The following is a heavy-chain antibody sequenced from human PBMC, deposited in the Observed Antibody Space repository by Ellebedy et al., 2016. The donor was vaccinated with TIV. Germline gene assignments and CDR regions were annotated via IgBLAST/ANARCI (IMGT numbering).Heavy chain of an antibody. CDR2: TNPRDSDT. J-gene: IGHJ4*02. D-gene: IGHD3-10*01. V-gene: IGHV5-51*01. Sequence: GESLKISCKGSGYSFISFWIGWVRQMHGKGPEWLGVTNPRDSDTKYSPAFQGQVTNSADKSITTAYLQWSSLKASDTGIYYCARVSNYYNSGGDFDYWGQGTLVTVSS. CDR3: ARVSNYYNSGGDFDY. CDR1: GYSFISFW.